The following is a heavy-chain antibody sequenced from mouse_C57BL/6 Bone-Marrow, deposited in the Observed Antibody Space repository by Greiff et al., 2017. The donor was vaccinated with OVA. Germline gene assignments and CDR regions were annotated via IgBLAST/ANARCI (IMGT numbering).Heavy chain of an antibody. J-gene: IGHJ3*01. Sequence: LVESGAELVKPGASVKISCKASGYAFSSYWMNWVKQRPGKGLEWIGQIYPGDGDTNYNGKFKGKATLTADKSSSTAYMQLSSLTSEDSAVYFCARWGDYDGAWFAYWGQGTLVTVSA. CDR2: IYPGDGDT. V-gene: IGHV1-80*01. CDR1: GYAFSSYW. D-gene: IGHD2-4*01. CDR3: ARWGDYDGAWFAY.